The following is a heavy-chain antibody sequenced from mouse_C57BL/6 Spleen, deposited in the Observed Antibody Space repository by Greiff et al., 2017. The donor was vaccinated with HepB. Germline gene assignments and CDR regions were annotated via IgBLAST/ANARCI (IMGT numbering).Heavy chain of an antibody. CDR1: GYTFTSYW. J-gene: IGHJ2*01. D-gene: IGHD1-1*01. CDR2: IDPSDSYT. V-gene: IGHV1-59*01. CDR3: ARAGSSYGYFDY. Sequence: QVQLQQPGAELVRPGTSVKLSCKASGYTFTSYWMHWVKQRPGQGLEWIGVIDPSDSYTNYNQKFKGKATLTVDTSSSTAYMQLSSLTSEDSAVYYCARAGSSYGYFDYWGQGTTLTVSS.